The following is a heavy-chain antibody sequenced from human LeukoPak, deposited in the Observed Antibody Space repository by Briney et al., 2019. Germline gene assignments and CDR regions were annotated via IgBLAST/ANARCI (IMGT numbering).Heavy chain of an antibody. V-gene: IGHV1-69*01. CDR3: TIGGGDQPDFDI. CDR1: GGTFSSYD. D-gene: IGHD2-21*02. J-gene: IGHJ3*02. CDR2: IIPIFGTA. Sequence: SVKVSCKASGGTFSSYDISWVRQAPGQGLEWMGGIIPIFGTANYAQKFQGRVTITADESTSTAYMELSSLRSEDTAVYYCTIGGGDQPDFDIWGQGTMVTVSS.